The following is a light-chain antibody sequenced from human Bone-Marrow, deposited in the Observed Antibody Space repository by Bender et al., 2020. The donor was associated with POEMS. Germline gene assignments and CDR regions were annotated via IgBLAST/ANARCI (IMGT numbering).Light chain of an antibody. J-gene: IGLJ1*01. Sequence: QAGLTQPPSVSKDLRQTATLTCTGNSNNVGNEGAAWLQQHQGHPPKLLFSRNNRPPSAISDRFSASRSGNTASLTITGLQPEDEADYFCCSYTSSSTDVFGTGTTVTVL. CDR2: RNN. CDR1: SNNVGNEG. CDR3: CSYTSSSTDV. V-gene: IGLV10-54*01.